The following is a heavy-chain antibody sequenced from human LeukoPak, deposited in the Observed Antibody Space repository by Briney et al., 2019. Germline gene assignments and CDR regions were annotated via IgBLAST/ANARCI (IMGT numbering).Heavy chain of an antibody. V-gene: IGHV2-5*02. CDR1: GFSLSTSAVG. CDR2: IYWDDDK. Sequence: SGPTLVKPTQTLTLTCSFSGFSLSTSAVGVGWIRQPPGKALEGLAHIYWDDDKRYIPSPKSSPTITKDASKNQVVLTMTNRDPVDTATYYCARPGHYGSGDYYFDYWGQGTLVTVSS. D-gene: IGHD3-10*01. J-gene: IGHJ4*02. CDR3: ARPGHYGSGDYYFDY.